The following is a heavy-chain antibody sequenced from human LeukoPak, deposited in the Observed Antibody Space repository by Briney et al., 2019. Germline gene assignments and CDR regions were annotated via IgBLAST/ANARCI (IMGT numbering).Heavy chain of an antibody. V-gene: IGHV3-30*02. J-gene: IGHJ3*02. Sequence: GGSLRLSCAASGFTFSNYGMDWVRQAPGKGLEWVAVIWYGESNKYYADSVKGRFTISRDNSKNTLYLQMNSLRAEDTAVYYCAKGATYCSSTSCPDAFDIWGQGTMVTVSS. CDR1: GFTFSNYG. D-gene: IGHD2-2*01. CDR2: IWYGESNK. CDR3: AKGATYCSSTSCPDAFDI.